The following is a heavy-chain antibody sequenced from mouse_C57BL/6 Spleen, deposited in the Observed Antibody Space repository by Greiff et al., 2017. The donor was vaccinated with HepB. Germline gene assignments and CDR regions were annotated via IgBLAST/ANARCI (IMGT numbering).Heavy chain of an antibody. CDR2: IYPRSGNT. CDR1: GYTFTSYG. Sequence: VKLQESGAELARPGASVKLSCKASGYTFTSYGISWVKQSTGQGLEWIGEIYPRSGNTYYNEKFKGKATLTADKSSSTAYMELRSLTSEDSAVYFCARDSSGLAWFAYWGQGTLVTVSA. V-gene: IGHV1-81*01. CDR3: ARDSSGLAWFAY. J-gene: IGHJ3*01. D-gene: IGHD3-2*02.